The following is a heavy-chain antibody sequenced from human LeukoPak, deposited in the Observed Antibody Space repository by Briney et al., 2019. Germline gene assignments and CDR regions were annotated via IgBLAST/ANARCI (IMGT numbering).Heavy chain of an antibody. V-gene: IGHV1-69*04. CDR3: ARASYYYDSSGYYGDY. J-gene: IGHJ4*02. CDR2: IIPILGIA. Sequence: GASVKVSCKASGGTFSSYAISWVRQAPGQGLEWMGRIIPILGIASYAQKFQGRVTITADKSTSTAYMELSSLRSEDTAVYYCARASYYYDSSGYYGDYWGQGTLVTVSS. CDR1: GGTFSSYA. D-gene: IGHD3-22*01.